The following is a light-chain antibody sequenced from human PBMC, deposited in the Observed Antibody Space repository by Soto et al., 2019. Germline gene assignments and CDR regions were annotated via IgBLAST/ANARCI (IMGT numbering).Light chain of an antibody. CDR1: QSVSSSY. CDR2: GAS. J-gene: IGKJ3*01. CDR3: QQYGTSLFT. Sequence: EIVLTQSPGTLSLSPGERATLSCRASQSVSSSYLAWYQQKVGQAPRLLIYGASSSATGIPDRFSGSGSGTDFTLTISRLEPEDFAVYYCQQYGTSLFTFGPGTKVDIK. V-gene: IGKV3-20*01.